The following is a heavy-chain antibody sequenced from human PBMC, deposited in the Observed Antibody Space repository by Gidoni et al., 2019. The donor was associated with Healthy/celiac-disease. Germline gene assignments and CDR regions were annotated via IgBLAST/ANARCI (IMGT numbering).Heavy chain of an antibody. J-gene: IGHJ4*02. Sequence: QLQLQESGPGLVTPSQTLSLTCTVSGGSISSRSYYWGWIRQPPGKGLEWIGSIYYSGSTYYNPSLKSRVTISVDTSKNQFSLKLSSVTAADTAVYYCARSIRSSSNFDYWGQGTLVTVSS. CDR1: GGSISSRSYY. V-gene: IGHV4-39*01. D-gene: IGHD6-13*01. CDR2: IYYSGST. CDR3: ARSIRSSSNFDY.